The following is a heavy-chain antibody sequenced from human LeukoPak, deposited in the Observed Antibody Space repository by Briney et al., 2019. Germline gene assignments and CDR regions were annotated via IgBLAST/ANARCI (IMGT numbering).Heavy chain of an antibody. V-gene: IGHV3-48*01. CDR3: ARAGDSSGWSEIDY. Sequence: PGGSLRLSCAASGFTFRSYSMNWVRKAPGKGLEWVSYISSSSSTIYYADSVKGRFTISRDNAKNSPFLQMNSPRAEDTAVYYCARAGDSSGWSEIDYWGQGTLVTVSS. CDR2: ISSSSSTI. D-gene: IGHD6-19*01. CDR1: GFTFRSYS. J-gene: IGHJ4*02.